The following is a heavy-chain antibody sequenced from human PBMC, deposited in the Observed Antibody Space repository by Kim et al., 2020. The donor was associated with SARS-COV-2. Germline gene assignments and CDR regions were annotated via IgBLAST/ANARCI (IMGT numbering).Heavy chain of an antibody. Sequence: GGSLRLSCAASGFTFSGYAMHWVRQASGKGLEWVGRIRSKADSYATAYAASVKGRFTISRDDSKNTAYLQMNSLKTEDTAVYYCTRWMGATIFDYWGQGT. CDR3: TRWMGATIFDY. V-gene: IGHV3-73*01. CDR2: IRSKADSYAT. J-gene: IGHJ4*02. CDR1: GFTFSGYA. D-gene: IGHD1-26*01.